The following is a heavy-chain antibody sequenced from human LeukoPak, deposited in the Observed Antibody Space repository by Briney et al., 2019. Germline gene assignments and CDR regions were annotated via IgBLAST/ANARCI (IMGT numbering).Heavy chain of an antibody. CDR3: ARSGPYSGSYSSEYFQH. D-gene: IGHD1-26*01. J-gene: IGHJ1*01. CDR1: GFTFSNYG. V-gene: IGHV3-33*01. CDR2: IWYDGSNK. Sequence: GGSLRLSCAASGFTFSNYGMHWVRQAPGKGLEWVAVIWYDGSNKYYAESVKGRFTISRDNSKNTLYLQMNTLRAEDTAVYYCARSGPYSGSYSSEYFQHWGQGTLVTVSS.